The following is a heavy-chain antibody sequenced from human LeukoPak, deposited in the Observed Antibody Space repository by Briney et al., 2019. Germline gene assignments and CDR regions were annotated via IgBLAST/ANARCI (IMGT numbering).Heavy chain of an antibody. CDR1: GFTFRTFS. V-gene: IGHV4-34*01. Sequence: GSLRLTCAASGFTFRTFSMNWVRQPPGKGLEWIGEIHHSGSTSYKLSLKSRVTISVDTSKNQFSLKLNSVTAADTAVYYCTRSPANSWSNFDYWGQGTLVTVSS. CDR2: IHHSGST. CDR3: TRSPANSWSNFDY. J-gene: IGHJ4*02. D-gene: IGHD6-13*01.